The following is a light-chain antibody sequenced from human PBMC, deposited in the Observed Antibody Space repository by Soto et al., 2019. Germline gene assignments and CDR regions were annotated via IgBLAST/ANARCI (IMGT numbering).Light chain of an antibody. CDR1: QSINSW. J-gene: IGKJ2*01. V-gene: IGKV1-5*03. Sequence: DIQMTQSPSTLSASVGDRVTITCRASQSINSWLAWYQQKPGKAPKLLIYKASSLESGVPSRFSGSGSGTEFALTITSLQPDDVATYYCQHYNTYPYAVGQGTRLEIK. CDR2: KAS. CDR3: QHYNTYPYA.